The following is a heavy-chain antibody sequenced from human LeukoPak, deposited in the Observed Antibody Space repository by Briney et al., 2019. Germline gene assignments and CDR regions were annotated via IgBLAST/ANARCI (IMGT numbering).Heavy chain of an antibody. CDR3: ARERDGYFSFDY. CDR2: IIPILGIA. Sequence: SVKASCKASGGTFSSYAISWVRQAPGQGLEWMGRIIPILGIANYAQKFQGRVTITADKSTSTAYMELSSLRSEDTAVYYCARERDGYFSFDYWGQGTLVTVSS. J-gene: IGHJ4*02. V-gene: IGHV1-69*04. CDR1: GGTFSSYA. D-gene: IGHD5-24*01.